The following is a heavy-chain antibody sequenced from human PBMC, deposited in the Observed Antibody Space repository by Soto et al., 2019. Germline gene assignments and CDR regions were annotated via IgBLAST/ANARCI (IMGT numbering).Heavy chain of an antibody. J-gene: IGHJ3*01. CDR2: ISAYNGNT. D-gene: IGHD3-3*01. V-gene: IGHV1-18*01. Sequence: GASVKVSCKASGYTFTSYGISWVRQAPGQGLEWMGWISAYNGNTNYAQKLQGRVTMTTDTSTSTAYMELRSLRSDDTAVYYCARGSYDFWSGYYPLWGQGTMVTVSS. CDR3: ARGSYDFWSGYYPL. CDR1: GYTFTSYG.